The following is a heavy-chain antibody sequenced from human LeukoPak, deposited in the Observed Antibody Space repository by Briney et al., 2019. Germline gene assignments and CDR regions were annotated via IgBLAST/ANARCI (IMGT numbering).Heavy chain of an antibody. J-gene: IGHJ3*02. Sequence: ASVKVSCKASGYTFTAYYINWVRQAPGQGLEWMGWINPHSGGAVYAQGFQGRVTMTRDTSISTAYMEVSRLRSDDTAVYYCARFEDYGGNRDVFDIWGQGTLATVSS. CDR2: INPHSGGA. V-gene: IGHV1-2*02. CDR3: ARFEDYGGNRDVFDI. CDR1: GYTFTAYY. D-gene: IGHD4-23*01.